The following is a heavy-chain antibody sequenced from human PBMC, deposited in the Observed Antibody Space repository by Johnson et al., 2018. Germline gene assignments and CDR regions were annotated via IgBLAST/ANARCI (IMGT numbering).Heavy chain of an antibody. J-gene: IGHJ3*02. CDR3: ARDDLITSGSYAFDI. D-gene: IGHD1-26*01. V-gene: IGHV3-9*01. CDR2: ISWNSGSI. Sequence: VQLVQSGGGLVQPGRSLRLSCAASGFTFDDYAMHWVRQAPGKGLEWVSGISWNSGSIGYADSVKGRFTISRDNAKNSLYRQMNSLRAEDTALYYCARDDLITSGSYAFDIWGQGTMVTVSS. CDR1: GFTFDDYA.